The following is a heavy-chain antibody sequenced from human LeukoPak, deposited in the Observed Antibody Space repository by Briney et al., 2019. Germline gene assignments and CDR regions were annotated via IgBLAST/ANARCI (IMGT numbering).Heavy chain of an antibody. D-gene: IGHD3-22*01. J-gene: IGHJ4*02. CDR2: ISGSGGST. V-gene: IGHV3-23*01. CDR3: AKARDGSSFGSRDY. CDR1: GFTFSSYA. Sequence: PGGSLRLSCTASGFTFSSYAMSWVRQVPGKGLEWVSAISGSGGSTYYADSVKGRFTISRDNSKNTLCLQMNSLRAEDTAVYYCAKARDGSSFGSRDYWGQGTLVTVSS.